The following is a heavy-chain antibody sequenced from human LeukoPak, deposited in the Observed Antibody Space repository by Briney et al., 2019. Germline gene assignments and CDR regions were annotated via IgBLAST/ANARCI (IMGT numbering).Heavy chain of an antibody. D-gene: IGHD6-19*01. CDR1: GYTFTDYY. CDR2: INPNSGGT. CDR3: ARDPAVGYTSGWPDY. V-gene: IGHV1-2*02. Sequence: ASVKVSCKASGYTFTDYYMHWVRQAPGQGLEWMGWINPNSGGTNYAQKFQGRVTMTRDTSISTAYMELSRLRSDDTAVYYCARDPAVGYTSGWPDYWGQGTLVTVSS. J-gene: IGHJ4*02.